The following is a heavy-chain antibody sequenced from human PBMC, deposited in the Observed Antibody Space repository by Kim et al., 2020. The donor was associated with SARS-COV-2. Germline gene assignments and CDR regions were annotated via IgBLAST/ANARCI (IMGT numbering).Heavy chain of an antibody. V-gene: IGHV4-34*01. CDR1: GGSFSGYY. CDR3: ARGIWGSSNTGYYYYYGMDA. Sequence: SETLSLTCAVYGGSFSGYYWSWIRQPPGKGLEWIGEINHSGSTNYNPSLKSRVTISVDTSKNQFSLKLSSVTAADTAVYYCARGIWGSSNTGYYYYYGMDAWGQGTTVTVSS. D-gene: IGHD6-6*01. J-gene: IGHJ6*02. CDR2: INHSGST.